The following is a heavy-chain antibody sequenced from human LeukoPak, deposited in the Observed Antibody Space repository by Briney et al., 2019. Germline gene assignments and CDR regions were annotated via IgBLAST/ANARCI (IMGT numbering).Heavy chain of an antibody. CDR2: MSGGGGDI. Sequence: LSLTCTVSGGSISGFYWNWIRQAPGKGLEGVSYMSGGGGDIFYADSVKGRFTISRDNAKNSLYLQMNSLRAEDTAVYYCAKDIVEAGLFFDYWGQGTLVTVSS. CDR3: AKDIVEAGLFFDY. V-gene: IGHV3-11*01. D-gene: IGHD3-16*02. J-gene: IGHJ4*02. CDR1: GGSISGFY.